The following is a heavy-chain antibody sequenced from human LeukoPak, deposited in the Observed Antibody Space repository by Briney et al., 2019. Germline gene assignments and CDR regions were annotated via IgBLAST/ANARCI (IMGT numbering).Heavy chain of an antibody. CDR1: GFTFSSYW. J-gene: IGHJ4*02. D-gene: IGHD2-2*01. CDR3: ARLVPAASYYFDY. V-gene: IGHV3-7*01. CDR2: IKQDGSEK. Sequence: GGSLRLSCAASGFTFSSYWMSWVRQAPGKRLEWVANIKQDGSEKYYVDSVKGRFTISRDNAKNSPYLQMNSLRAEDTAVYYCARLVPAASYYFDYWGQGTLVTVSS.